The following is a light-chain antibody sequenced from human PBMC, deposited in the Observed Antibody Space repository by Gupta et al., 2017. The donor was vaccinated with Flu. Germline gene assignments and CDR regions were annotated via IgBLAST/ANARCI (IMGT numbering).Light chain of an antibody. CDR2: SAS. Sequence: PSSMSASVGDRVTITCRADQKVSNYLSWYQQKPGKAPRLLISSASQVESGVPSRFRGSGSGTNFILTIDKRQPDDFATYYCPQGFTTPITFGHGTNVDIK. V-gene: IGKV1-39*01. J-gene: IGKJ3*01. CDR1: QKVSNY. CDR3: PQGFTTPIT.